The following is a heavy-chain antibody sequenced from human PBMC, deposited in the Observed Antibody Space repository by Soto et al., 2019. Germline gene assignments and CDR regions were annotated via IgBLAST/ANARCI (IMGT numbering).Heavy chain of an antibody. V-gene: IGHV1-8*01. D-gene: IGHD6-13*01. Sequence: QVHLVQSGAEVKKPGASVKVSCKTSGYTFTSYDINWVRQAPGQGLEWMGWMNPNSGNTGYAQNFQGRVTMTRNTSISTAYMELSSLRSEDTAVYYGARAYSSTWYEEGYWGQGTLVTVSS. CDR1: GYTFTSYD. CDR2: MNPNSGNT. CDR3: ARAYSSTWYEEGY. J-gene: IGHJ4*02.